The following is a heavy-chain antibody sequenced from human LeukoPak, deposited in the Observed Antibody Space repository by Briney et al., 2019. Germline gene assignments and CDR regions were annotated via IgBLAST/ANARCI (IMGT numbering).Heavy chain of an antibody. CDR3: ARDSYDILTGYSDY. CDR1: GYTFTNYG. CDR2: ISTYNGNT. Sequence: GASVKASCKASGYTFTNYGVSWVRQAPGQGLEWMGWISTYNGNTNYAQKLQGRVTMTTDTSTSTAYMELRSLRSDDTAVYYCARDSYDILTGYSDYWGQGTLVTVSS. V-gene: IGHV1-18*01. D-gene: IGHD3-9*01. J-gene: IGHJ4*02.